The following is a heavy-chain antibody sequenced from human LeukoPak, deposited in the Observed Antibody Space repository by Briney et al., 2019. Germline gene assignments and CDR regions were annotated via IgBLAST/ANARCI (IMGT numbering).Heavy chain of an antibody. CDR3: ARSALGYCSSTRCFGFDY. Sequence: ASVKVSCKASGYTFTGYYMHWVRQPPGQGLEWMGRINPNSGGTNYAQKFQGRVTMTRDTSISTAYMELSRLRSDDTAVYYCARSALGYCSSTRCFGFDYWGQGTLVTVSS. J-gene: IGHJ4*02. CDR1: GYTFTGYY. V-gene: IGHV1-2*06. D-gene: IGHD2-2*01. CDR2: INPNSGGT.